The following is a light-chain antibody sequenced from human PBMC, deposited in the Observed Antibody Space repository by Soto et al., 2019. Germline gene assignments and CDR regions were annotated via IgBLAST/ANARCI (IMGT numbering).Light chain of an antibody. Sequence: QSVLTQPPSVSGAPGQRVTISCTGTSSNIGAGYEVHWYQQLPGTAPKLLVSGNGNRPSGVPDRMSASKSGTSASLAITGLQAEDEADYYCQSYDNSLSVYVFGTGTKLTVL. V-gene: IGLV1-40*01. CDR3: QSYDNSLSVYV. CDR1: SSNIGAGYE. J-gene: IGLJ1*01. CDR2: GNG.